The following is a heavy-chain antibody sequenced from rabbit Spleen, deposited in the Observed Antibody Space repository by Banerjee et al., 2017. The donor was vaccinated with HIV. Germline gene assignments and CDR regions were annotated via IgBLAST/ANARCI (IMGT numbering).Heavy chain of an antibody. Sequence: QEQLVESGGGLVQPGGSLTLSCKASGFDFSTYGVSWVRQAPGKGLEWIGYIDPVFGITVYASWVNGRFTISRDNAQNTLYLQLNSLTAADTATYFCVREVYHILGLWGPGTLVT. D-gene: IGHD1-1*01. V-gene: IGHV1S47*01. CDR2: IDPVFGIT. CDR3: VREVYHILGL. J-gene: IGHJ6*01. CDR1: GFDFSTYG.